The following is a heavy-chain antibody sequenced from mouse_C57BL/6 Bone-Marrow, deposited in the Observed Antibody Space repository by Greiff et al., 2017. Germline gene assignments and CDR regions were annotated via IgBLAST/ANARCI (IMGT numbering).Heavy chain of an antibody. D-gene: IGHD1-1*01. CDR1: GFTFNTYA. CDR3: GIDHYYYGSSDGVGWYFDV. Sequence: EVQGVESGGGLVQPKGSLKLSCAASGFTFNTYAMHWVRQAPGQGLEWVARIRSKSSNYATYYAGSVKDRFTISRDDLQSMLYLQMNNLKTEDTARDYCGIDHYYYGSSDGVGWYFDVWGTGTTVTVSS. V-gene: IGHV10-3*01. J-gene: IGHJ1*03. CDR2: IRSKSSNYAT.